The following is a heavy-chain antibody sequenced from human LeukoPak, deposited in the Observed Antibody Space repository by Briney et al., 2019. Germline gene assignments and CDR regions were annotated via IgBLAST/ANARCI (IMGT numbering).Heavy chain of an antibody. V-gene: IGHV3-48*04. CDR3: ARDYGGSSPFDY. CDR2: ISSSSSTI. J-gene: IGHJ4*02. CDR1: GFTFSSYS. D-gene: IGHD4-23*01. Sequence: PGGSLRLSCAASGFTFSSYSMNWVRQAPGKGLEWVSSISSSSSTIYYADSVKGRFTISRDNAKNSLYLQMNSLRAEDTAVYYCARDYGGSSPFDYWGQGTLVTVSS.